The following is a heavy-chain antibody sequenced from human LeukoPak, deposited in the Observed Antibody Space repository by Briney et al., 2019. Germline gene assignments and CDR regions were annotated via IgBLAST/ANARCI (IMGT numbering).Heavy chain of an antibody. CDR1: GLTFSSYS. D-gene: IGHD2-2*01. V-gene: IGHV3-21*01. J-gene: IGHJ4*02. CDR3: ARDLRVPAAAGALDY. CDR2: ISSSSSYI. Sequence: GGSLRLSCAASGLTFSSYSMNWVRQAPGKGLEWVSSISSSSSYIYYADSVKGRFTISRDNAKNSLYLQMNSLRAEDTAVYYCARDLRVPAAAGALDYWGQGTLVTVSS.